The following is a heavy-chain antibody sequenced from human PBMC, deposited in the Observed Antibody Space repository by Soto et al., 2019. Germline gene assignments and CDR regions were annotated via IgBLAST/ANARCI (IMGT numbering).Heavy chain of an antibody. V-gene: IGHV3-23*01. Sequence: EVQLLESGGGLVQPGGSLRLSCAASGFSFYSFAMSWVRQAPGKGLEWVSTISGSGGDTYYTDSVKGRFTISRDNSKNTLYLQMNSLRAEDTALYYCVKVKGVVTPFDYWGQGTLVTVSS. D-gene: IGHD2-21*02. CDR1: GFSFYSFA. CDR2: ISGSGGDT. CDR3: VKVKGVVTPFDY. J-gene: IGHJ4*02.